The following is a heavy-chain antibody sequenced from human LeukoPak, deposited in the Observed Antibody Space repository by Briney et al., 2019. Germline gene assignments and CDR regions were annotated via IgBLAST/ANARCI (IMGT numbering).Heavy chain of an antibody. V-gene: IGHV4-59*01. D-gene: IGHD2-15*01. CDR1: GGSISSYY. CDR2: IYYSGST. Sequence: PSETLSLTCTVSGGSISSYYWSWIRQPPGKGLEWIGYIYYSGSTNYNPSLKSRVTISVDTSKNQFSLKLSSVTAADPAVYYCARAKDFLNWFDPWGQGTLVTVSS. CDR3: ARAKDFLNWFDP. J-gene: IGHJ5*02.